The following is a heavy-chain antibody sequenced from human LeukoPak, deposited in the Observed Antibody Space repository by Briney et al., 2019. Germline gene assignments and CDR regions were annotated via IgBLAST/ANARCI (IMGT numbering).Heavy chain of an antibody. J-gene: IGHJ4*02. CDR1: GGSLSSGGYF. Sequence: SETLSHTCTVSGGSLSSGGYFGGWIRQTPTKGLEWIGDIYNIGATVYNPSLKSRLSISMAQSKRQFSLKLTSLTAADTAVYFCARAAYSSGYYYWGQGSLVTVSS. CDR2: IYNIGAT. CDR3: ARAAYSSGYYY. D-gene: IGHD3-22*01. V-gene: IGHV4-30-4*07.